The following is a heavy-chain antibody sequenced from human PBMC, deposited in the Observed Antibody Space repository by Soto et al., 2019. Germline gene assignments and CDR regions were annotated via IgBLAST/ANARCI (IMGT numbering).Heavy chain of an antibody. CDR3: ARHNRYSSTWFEGWFDP. CDR2: IHPGESDT. D-gene: IGHD6-13*01. J-gene: IGHJ5*02. CDR1: GYSFTNYW. Sequence: GESLKISCQGSGYSFTNYWVGWVRQIPGRGLEWMGIIHPGESDTRYSPFFQGQVTISADKSISTAYLQWSSLKASDTAMYYCARHNRYSSTWFEGWFDPWGQGTLVTVSS. V-gene: IGHV5-51*01.